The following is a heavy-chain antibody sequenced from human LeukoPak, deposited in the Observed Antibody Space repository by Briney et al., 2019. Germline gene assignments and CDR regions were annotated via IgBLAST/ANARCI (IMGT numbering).Heavy chain of an antibody. CDR3: ARGGLGTSCFN. V-gene: IGHV3-23*01. D-gene: IGHD2-2*01. Sequence: GGSLRLSCAASGFAFNTYAMTWVRQAPGKGLEWVSTISGVGPGTYYADSVKGRFTISRDHSKNTLYLQMDSLRTEDTAVYFCARGGLGTSCFNWGQGTLVTVSS. CDR2: ISGVGPGT. CDR1: GFAFNTYA. J-gene: IGHJ4*02.